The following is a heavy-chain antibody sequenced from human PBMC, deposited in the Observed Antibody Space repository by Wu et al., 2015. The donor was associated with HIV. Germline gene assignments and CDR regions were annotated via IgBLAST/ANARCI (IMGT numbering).Heavy chain of an antibody. Sequence: QVQLVQSGAEVKKPGSSVKVSCKASGGTFSSYAISWVRQAPGQGLEWMGGIIPIFGTANYAQKFQGRVTITTDESTSTAYMELSSLRSEDTAVYYCARDAGGDYYDSSVGAYWYFDLWGRGTLVTVSS. CDR2: IIPIFGTA. CDR3: ARDAGGDYYDSSVGAYWYFDL. V-gene: IGHV1-69*05. D-gene: IGHD3-22*01. J-gene: IGHJ2*01. CDR1: GGTFSSYA.